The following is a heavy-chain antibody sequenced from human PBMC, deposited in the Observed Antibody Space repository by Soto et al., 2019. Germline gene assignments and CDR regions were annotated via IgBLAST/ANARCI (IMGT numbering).Heavy chain of an antibody. Sequence: PPETLSLTCTVSGGSISSGGYYWSWIRQHPGKGLEWIGYIYYRGSTYYNPSLKSRVTISVDTSKNQFSLKLSSVTAADTAVYYCACDLCGYSSDYRYGMDVWVLGTTVTVSP. D-gene: IGHD5-18*01. CDR2: IYYRGST. CDR3: ACDLCGYSSDYRYGMDV. V-gene: IGHV4-31*03. J-gene: IGHJ6*01. CDR1: GGSISSGGYY.